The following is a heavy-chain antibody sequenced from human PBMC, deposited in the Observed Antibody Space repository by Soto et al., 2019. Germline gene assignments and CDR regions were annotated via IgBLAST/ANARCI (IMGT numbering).Heavy chain of an antibody. V-gene: IGHV1-69*13. CDR2: IIPVFGPA. J-gene: IGHJ4*02. D-gene: IGHD6-13*01. CDR1: GATLKNSA. CDR3: GRGGSWANFDS. Sequence: ASVKVSCKASGATLKNSALSWVRQAPGQGLEWMGGIIPVFGPALYAQKFQGRVTIAADECSNTAFLDGSTLTSEDTAVDCCGRGGSWANFDSWGRGTLVTVSS.